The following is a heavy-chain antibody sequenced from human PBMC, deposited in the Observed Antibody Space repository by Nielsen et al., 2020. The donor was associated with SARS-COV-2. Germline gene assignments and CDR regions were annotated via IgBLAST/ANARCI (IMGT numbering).Heavy chain of an antibody. CDR2: INPSGGST. J-gene: IGHJ4*02. Sequence: ASVKVSCKASGYTFTSYYMHWVRQAPGQGLEWMGIINPSGGSTSYAQKFRGRVTMTRDTSTSTVYMELSSLRSEDTAVYYCARGGRLRGNVCGGDCYPFDYWGQGTLVTVSS. CDR3: ARGGRLRGNVCGGDCYPFDY. V-gene: IGHV1-46*01. D-gene: IGHD2-21*02. CDR1: GYTFTSYY.